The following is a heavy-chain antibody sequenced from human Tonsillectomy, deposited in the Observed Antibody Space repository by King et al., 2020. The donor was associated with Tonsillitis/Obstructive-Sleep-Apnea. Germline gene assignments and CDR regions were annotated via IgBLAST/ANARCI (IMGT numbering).Heavy chain of an antibody. V-gene: IGHV3-23*04. J-gene: IGHJ3*02. CDR1: GFTFSSYG. Sequence: VQLVESGGGLVQPGGSLRLSCAASGFTFSSYGVTWVRQAPGKGLEWGSAITGGGDNTYYADSVKGRFTISRYNSKDTLYLHMNSLRAEDTAIYYCAKVFLGWNYAFDIWGQGTMVTVSP. D-gene: IGHD1-7*01. CDR2: ITGGGDNT. CDR3: AKVFLGWNYAFDI.